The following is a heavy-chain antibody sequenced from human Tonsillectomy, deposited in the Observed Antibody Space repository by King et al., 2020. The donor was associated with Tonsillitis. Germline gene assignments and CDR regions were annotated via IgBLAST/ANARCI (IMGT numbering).Heavy chain of an antibody. V-gene: IGHV1-3*04. CDR2: ISTGNGNT. Sequence: VQLVQSGAEVKKPGASVEVSCKASGYTFTSYNIHWVRQAPGQGLEWMGWISTGNGNTKYSQRFQGRVTITRDTSASTAYMELTSLRSEDTAVYYCARDEDIWGQGTMVTVSS. CDR1: GYTFTSYN. J-gene: IGHJ3*02. CDR3: ARDEDI.